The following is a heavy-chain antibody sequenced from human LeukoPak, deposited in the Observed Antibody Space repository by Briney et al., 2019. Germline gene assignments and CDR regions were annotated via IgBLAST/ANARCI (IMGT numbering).Heavy chain of an antibody. CDR1: GGSISSGSYY. J-gene: IGHJ4*02. Sequence: SETLSLTCTVSGGSISSGSYYWSWIRQPAGKGLEWIGRIYTSGSTNYNPSLKSRVTISVDTSKNQFSLKLSSVTAADTAVYYCARGDPGIAAEWGQGTLATVSS. CDR2: IYTSGST. CDR3: ARGDPGIAAE. V-gene: IGHV4-61*02. D-gene: IGHD6-13*01.